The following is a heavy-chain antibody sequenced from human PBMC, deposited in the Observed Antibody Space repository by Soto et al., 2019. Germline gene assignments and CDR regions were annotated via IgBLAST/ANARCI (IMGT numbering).Heavy chain of an antibody. Sequence: GASVKVSCKASGYDFTDHYIHWVRQAPGQGLEWMGIISPDGGSTRYSQQFQARITMTRDTSTSTAYMELRSLRSDDTAVYYCATDQECDTVCGVEPHNPYFYYGLDVWGQGTTVTVSS. CDR3: ATDQECDTVCGVEPHNPYFYYGLDV. V-gene: IGHV1-46*01. D-gene: IGHD3-3*01. J-gene: IGHJ6*02. CDR2: ISPDGGST. CDR1: GYDFTDHY.